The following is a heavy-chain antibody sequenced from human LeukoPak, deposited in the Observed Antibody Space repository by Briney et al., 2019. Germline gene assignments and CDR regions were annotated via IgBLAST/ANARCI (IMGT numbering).Heavy chain of an antibody. CDR1: GFTFSSYS. V-gene: IGHV3-21*01. CDR3: GRDLSRLIIDY. D-gene: IGHD6-25*01. CDR2: ISSSSYI. Sequence: PGGSLRLSCAASGFTFSSYSMNWVRQAPGKGLEWVSSISSSSYIYYADSVKGRFTISRDNSKNTLYLQMNSLRVEDTAVYYCGRDLSRLIIDYWGQGTLVTVSS. J-gene: IGHJ4*02.